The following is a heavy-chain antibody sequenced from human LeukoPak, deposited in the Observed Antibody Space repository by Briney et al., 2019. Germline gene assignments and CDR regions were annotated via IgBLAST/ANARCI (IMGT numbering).Heavy chain of an antibody. J-gene: IGHJ6*02. V-gene: IGHV3-30-3*01. CDR2: ISYEGNNK. CDR1: GFIFSSKA. CDR3: AKDPDSGSYWPYYYYYYGMDV. Sequence: GGSLRLSCAASGFIFSSKAMHWVRQAPGKGLEWVAVISYEGNNKYYADSVKGRFTISRDNSKNTLYLQMNSLRAEDTAVYYCAKDPDSGSYWPYYYYYYGMDVWGQGTTVTVSS. D-gene: IGHD1-26*01.